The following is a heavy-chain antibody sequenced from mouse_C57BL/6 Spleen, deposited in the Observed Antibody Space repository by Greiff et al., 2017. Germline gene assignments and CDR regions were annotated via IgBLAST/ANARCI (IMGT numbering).Heavy chain of an antibody. CDR2: IWSGGST. J-gene: IGHJ2*01. CDR1: GFSLSSYG. Sequence: VQLQQSGPGLVQPSQSLSITCTVSGFSLSSYGVHWVRHSPGKGLELLGVIWSGGSTVYNAAFISRLSISNDNTKSQVFFKMNSLQADDTAIYYCGRRNGYLYYFDYWGQGTTLTVSA. CDR3: GRRNGYLYYFDY. V-gene: IGHV2-2*01. D-gene: IGHD2-2*01.